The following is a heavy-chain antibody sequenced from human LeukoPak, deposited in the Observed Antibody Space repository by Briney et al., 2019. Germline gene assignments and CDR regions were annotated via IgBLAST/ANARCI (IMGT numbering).Heavy chain of an antibody. CDR1: GFTYSTYC. Sequence: GGSLRLSCATSGFTYSTYCMSWVRQAPGKGLEWVSSISSSSSYIYYADSVKGRFTISRDNAKNSLYLQMNSLRAEDTAVYYCAKDKVVAGSDYWGQGTLVTVSS. J-gene: IGHJ4*02. CDR2: ISSSSSYI. V-gene: IGHV3-21*01. D-gene: IGHD6-19*01. CDR3: AKDKVVAGSDY.